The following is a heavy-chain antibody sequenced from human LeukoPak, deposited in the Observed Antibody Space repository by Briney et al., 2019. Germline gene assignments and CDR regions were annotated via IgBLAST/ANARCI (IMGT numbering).Heavy chain of an antibody. J-gene: IGHJ4*02. CDR3: AREKAYYYDSSGYQGEFDY. Sequence: GGSLRLSCAASGFTFSSYGVHWVRQAPGKGLEWVAVIWYDGSNKYYADSVKGRFTISRDNSKNTLYLQMNSLRAEDTAVYYCAREKAYYYDSSGYQGEFDYWGQGTLVTVSS. CDR2: IWYDGSNK. CDR1: GFTFSSYG. D-gene: IGHD3-22*01. V-gene: IGHV3-33*01.